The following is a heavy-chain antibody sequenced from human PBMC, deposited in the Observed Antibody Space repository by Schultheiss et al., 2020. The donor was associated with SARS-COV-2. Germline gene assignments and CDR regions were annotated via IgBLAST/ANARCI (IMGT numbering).Heavy chain of an antibody. J-gene: IGHJ6*03. CDR3: ARAGGGSRRYYYYYYYMDV. Sequence: GGSLRLSCAASGFTVSSNYMSWVRQAPGKGLEWVSVIYSGGSTYYADSVKGRFTISRDNSKNTLYLQMNSLRAEDTAVYYCARAGGGSRRYYYYYYYMDVWGKGTTVTVSS. CDR1: GFTVSSNY. V-gene: IGHV3-53*05. CDR2: IYSGGST. D-gene: IGHD6-13*01.